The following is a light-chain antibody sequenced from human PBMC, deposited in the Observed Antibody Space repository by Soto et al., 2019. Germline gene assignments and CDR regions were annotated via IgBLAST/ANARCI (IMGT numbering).Light chain of an antibody. CDR1: SSDVGGYNH. V-gene: IGLV2-14*01. J-gene: IGLJ2*01. CDR3: CSYTSLSTVV. CDR2: AVS. Sequence: QSVLTQPASVSGSPGQSITISCTGTSSDVGGYNHVSWYQHSPGKAPKLILFAVSDRPSGVSHRLSGSKSGNTASLTISGLQAEDEADYYCCSYTSLSTVVFGGGTKVTVL.